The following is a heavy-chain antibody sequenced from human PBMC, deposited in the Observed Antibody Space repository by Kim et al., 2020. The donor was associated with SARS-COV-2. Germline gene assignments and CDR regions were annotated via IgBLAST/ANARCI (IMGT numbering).Heavy chain of an antibody. J-gene: IGHJ3*01. D-gene: IGHD7-27*01. CDR2: IYYSDGST. V-gene: IGHV4-39*01. Sequence: SETLSLTCTVSGCSISSSSPYWVCVRQPPGQDLEFIGNIYYSDGSTYLNPSLQSRVTMSLDTSKNQLSLKLSAVTAADTAVYYCTKPRAWGDTFDVWGQGTMVTVSS. CDR1: GCSISSSSPY. CDR3: TKPRAWGDTFDV.